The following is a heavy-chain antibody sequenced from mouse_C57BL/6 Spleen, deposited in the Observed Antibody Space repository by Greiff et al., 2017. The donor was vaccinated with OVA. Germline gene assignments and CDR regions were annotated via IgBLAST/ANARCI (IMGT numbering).Heavy chain of an antibody. CDR2: ISYDGSN. CDR1: GYSITSGYY. J-gene: IGHJ4*01. CDR3: ARQYGNYEYYAMDY. V-gene: IGHV3-6*01. D-gene: IGHD2-1*01. Sequence: EVQLVESGPGLVKPSQSLSLTCSVTGYSITSGYYWNWIRQFPGNKLEWMGYISYDGSNNYNPSLKNRISITRDTSKNQFFLKLNSVTTEDTATYYCARQYGNYEYYAMDYWGQGTSVTVSS.